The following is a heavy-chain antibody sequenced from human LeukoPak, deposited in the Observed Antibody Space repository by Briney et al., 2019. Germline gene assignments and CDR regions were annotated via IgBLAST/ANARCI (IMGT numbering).Heavy chain of an antibody. Sequence: PGGSLRLSRAASGFTFSSYWMYWVRRAPGKGLVWVALINSDGTNTNYADSVKGRFTISRNNAENMVYLHMNSLGAEDTAVYYCTRVRGESPRWFDPWGQGTLVTV. D-gene: IGHD3-10*01. J-gene: IGHJ5*02. CDR1: GFTFSSYW. CDR3: TRVRGESPRWFDP. V-gene: IGHV3-74*01. CDR2: INSDGTNT.